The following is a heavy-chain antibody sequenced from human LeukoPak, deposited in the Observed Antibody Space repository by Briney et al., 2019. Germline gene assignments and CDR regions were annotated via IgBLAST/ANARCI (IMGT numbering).Heavy chain of an antibody. J-gene: IGHJ4*02. CDR1: GFTFSSYG. V-gene: IGHV3-33*01. D-gene: IGHD3-22*01. CDR2: SWYDGSSK. CDR3: ARGSGFFLDFDY. Sequence: GRSLRLSCAASGFTFSSYGMHWVRQAPGKGLEWVAVSWYDGSSKYYADSVKGRFTISRDSSKNTLYLQMNSLRVDDAAVYYCARGSGFFLDFDYWGQGTLVTVSS.